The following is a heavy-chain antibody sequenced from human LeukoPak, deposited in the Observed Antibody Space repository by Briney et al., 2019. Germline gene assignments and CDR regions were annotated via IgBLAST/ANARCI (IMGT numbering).Heavy chain of an antibody. CDR3: ARAAGRPPHNFDY. CDR2: IYTSGST. J-gene: IGHJ4*02. CDR1: GGSIRSGSYY. V-gene: IGHV4-61*02. Sequence: SETLSLTCTVSGGSIRSGSYYWSWIRQPAGKGLEWIGRIYTSGSTNYNPSLKSRVTVSVDTSKNQFSLKLSSVTAADTAVYYCARAAGRPPHNFDYWGQGTLVTVSS. D-gene: IGHD2-15*01.